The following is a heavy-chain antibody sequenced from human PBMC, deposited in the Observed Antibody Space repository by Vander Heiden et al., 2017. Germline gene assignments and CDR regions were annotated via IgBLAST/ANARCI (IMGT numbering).Heavy chain of an antibody. Sequence: QVQLQHWGAGLLKPSETLSLTCAVYGGSFSGYYGSGIRQPPGKGLEGIGEINHSGSTNYNPSLKSRVTISVDTSKNQFSLKLSSVTAADTAVYYCARTITGTTIPFDYWGQGTLVTVSS. V-gene: IGHV4-34*01. CDR2: INHSGST. D-gene: IGHD1-7*01. CDR1: GGSFSGYY. CDR3: ARTITGTTIPFDY. J-gene: IGHJ4*02.